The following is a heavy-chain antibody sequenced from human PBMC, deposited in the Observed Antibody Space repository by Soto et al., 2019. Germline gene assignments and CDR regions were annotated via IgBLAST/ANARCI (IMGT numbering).Heavy chain of an antibody. D-gene: IGHD3-10*01. J-gene: IGHJ4*02. CDR3: AKDRLALWFGVFDY. Sequence: PGGSLRLSCAASGFTFSSYWMSWVRQAPGKGLEWVANIKQDGSEKYYVDSVKGRFTISRDNSKNTLYLQMNSLRAEDTAVYYCAKDRLALWFGVFDYWGQGTLDTVSS. CDR1: GFTFSSYW. V-gene: IGHV3-7*05. CDR2: IKQDGSEK.